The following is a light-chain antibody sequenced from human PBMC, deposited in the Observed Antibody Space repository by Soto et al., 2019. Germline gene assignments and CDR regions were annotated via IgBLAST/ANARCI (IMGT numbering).Light chain of an antibody. CDR2: DAS. Sequence: ENLLTQSPGTLSLSPGESTPLSCRASQSVGTYLAWYQQKPGQAPRLLIFDASKRATGIPARFSGSGSGTDFTLTISSLETEDLAVYYCQHRSNWPSWTFGAGTKVDIK. CDR1: QSVGTY. J-gene: IGKJ1*01. V-gene: IGKV3-11*01. CDR3: QHRSNWPSWT.